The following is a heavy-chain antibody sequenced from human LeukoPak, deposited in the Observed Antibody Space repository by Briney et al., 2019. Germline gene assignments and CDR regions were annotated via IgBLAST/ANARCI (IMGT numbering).Heavy chain of an antibody. CDR2: ISYDGSNK. J-gene: IGHJ4*02. D-gene: IGHD3-10*01. V-gene: IGHV3-30*03. CDR3: ARLWTNFDY. CDR1: GFTFSSYG. Sequence: PGRSLRLSCAASGFTFSSYGMHWFRQAPGKGLEWVAVISYDGSNKYYADSVKGRFTISRDNSKNTLYLQMNSLRAEDTAVYYCARLWTNFDYWGQGTLVTVSS.